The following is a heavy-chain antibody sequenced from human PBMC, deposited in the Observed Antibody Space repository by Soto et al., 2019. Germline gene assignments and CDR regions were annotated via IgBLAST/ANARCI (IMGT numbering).Heavy chain of an antibody. D-gene: IGHD4-17*01. CDR1: GFDFGSYA. CDR2: ISGYGATT. Sequence: EVQLLESGGGLVQPGGSLRVSCAASGFDFGSYAMTWVRRAPGKGPEWVSSISGYGATTYYADSVKGRFTISRDNSKNTLYLQMNSLRVEDTAKYYCAKNSATRPYGDYQHWGQGTLVTVSS. V-gene: IGHV3-23*01. J-gene: IGHJ1*01. CDR3: AKNSATRPYGDYQH.